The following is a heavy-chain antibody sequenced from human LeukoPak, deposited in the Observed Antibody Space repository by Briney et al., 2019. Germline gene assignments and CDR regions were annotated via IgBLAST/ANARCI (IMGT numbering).Heavy chain of an antibody. CDR3: ARGRSALSIGAFDI. D-gene: IGHD2/OR15-2a*01. J-gene: IGHJ3*02. CDR1: GFTFSSYS. CDR2: ISYDGSNK. V-gene: IGHV3-30*03. Sequence: GGSLRLSCAASGFTFSSYSMNWVRQAPGKGLEWVAVISYDGSNKYYADSVKGRFTISRDNSKNTLYLQMNSLRAEDTALYYCARGRSALSIGAFDIWGQGTMVTVSS.